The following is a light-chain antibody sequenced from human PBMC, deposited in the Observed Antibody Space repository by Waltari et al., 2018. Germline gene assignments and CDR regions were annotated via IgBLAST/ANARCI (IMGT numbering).Light chain of an antibody. J-gene: IGKJ1*01. CDR3: QQSYNTPT. CDR1: KSISTY. Sequence: CRAGKSISTYFNCYQQKPGKAPKLLISAASSLQSGVPSRFSGSGSGTDFTLTISSLQPEDFATYYCQQSYNTPTFGQGTEVEIK. V-gene: IGKV1-39*01. CDR2: AAS.